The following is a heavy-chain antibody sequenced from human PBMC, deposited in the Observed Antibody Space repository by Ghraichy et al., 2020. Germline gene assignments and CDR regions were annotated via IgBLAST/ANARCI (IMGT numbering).Heavy chain of an antibody. J-gene: IGHJ3*02. Sequence: LETLSLTCAVYGGSFSGYYWSWIRQPPGKGLEWIGEINHSGSTNYNPSLKSRVTISVDTSKNQFSLKLSSVTAADTAVYYCARGLLRGVITTYAFDIWGQGTMVTVSS. CDR2: INHSGST. CDR3: ARGLLRGVITTYAFDI. D-gene: IGHD3-22*01. V-gene: IGHV4-34*01. CDR1: GGSFSGYY.